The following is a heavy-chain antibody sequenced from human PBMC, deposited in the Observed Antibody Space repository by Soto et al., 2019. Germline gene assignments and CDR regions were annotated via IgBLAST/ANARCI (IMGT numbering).Heavy chain of an antibody. CDR1: GGSISSNY. J-gene: IGHJ4*02. D-gene: IGHD2-15*01. V-gene: IGHV4-59*01. Sequence: SETLSLTCTVSGGSISSNYWTWIRQPPGKGLEWIGYVYNSGSTYYNPSLKSRVTISADTSKNQFSLRMNSMIAADTAVYYCARADPDASVGYWGQGTLVTVSS. CDR3: ARADPDASVGY. CDR2: VYNSGST.